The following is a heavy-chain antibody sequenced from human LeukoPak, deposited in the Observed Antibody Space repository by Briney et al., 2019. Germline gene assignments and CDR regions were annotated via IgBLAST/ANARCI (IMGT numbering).Heavy chain of an antibody. CDR2: MNPNSGNT. CDR3: ARGLSGSYYQNWFDP. Sequence: ASVKVPCKASGYTFTSYDINWVRQATGQGLEWMGWMNPNSGNTGYAQKFQGRVTMTRNTSISTAYMELSSLRSEDTAVYYCARGLSGSYYQNWFDPWGQGTLVTVSS. CDR1: GYTFTSYD. V-gene: IGHV1-8*01. D-gene: IGHD3-10*01. J-gene: IGHJ5*02.